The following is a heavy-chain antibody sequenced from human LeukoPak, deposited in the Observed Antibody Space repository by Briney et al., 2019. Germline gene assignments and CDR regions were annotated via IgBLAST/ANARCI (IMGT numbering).Heavy chain of an antibody. CDR2: IKQDGSEK. D-gene: IGHD6-13*01. CDR3: AREGTAPAALLGSPAFDI. V-gene: IGHV3-7*01. J-gene: IGHJ3*02. Sequence: GGSLRLSCVVSGFTFSDYYMSWIRQAPGKGLEWVANIKQDGSEKYYVDSVKGRFTISRDNAKNSLYLQMNSLRAEDTAVYYCAREGTAPAALLGSPAFDIWGQGTMVTVSS. CDR1: GFTFSDYY.